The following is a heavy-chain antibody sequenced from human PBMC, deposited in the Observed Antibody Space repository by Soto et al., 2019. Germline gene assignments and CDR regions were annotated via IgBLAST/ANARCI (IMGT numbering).Heavy chain of an antibody. J-gene: IGHJ6*03. CDR3: ARFDTRYYYYYYMDV. V-gene: IGHV1-18*01. CDR1: GYTFTSYG. CDR2: ISAYNGNT. Sequence: ASVKVSCKASGYTFTSYGISWVRQAPGQGLEWMGWISAYNGNTNYAQKLQGRVTMTTNTSTSTAYMELSSLRSEDTAVYYCARFDTRYYYYYYMDVWGKGTTVTVSS. D-gene: IGHD3-9*01.